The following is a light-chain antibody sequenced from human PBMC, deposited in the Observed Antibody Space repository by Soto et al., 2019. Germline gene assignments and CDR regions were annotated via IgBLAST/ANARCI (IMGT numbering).Light chain of an antibody. Sequence: QSALTQPPPASGSPVQSVTISCTGTSSDVGGYNYVSWYQQHPGKAPKLVIYEVTKRPSGVPDRFSGSKSGNTASLTVSGLQAEDEADYYCSSFTGASTIFGTGTRVTVL. V-gene: IGLV2-8*01. CDR3: SSFTGASTI. CDR1: SSDVGGYNY. J-gene: IGLJ1*01. CDR2: EVT.